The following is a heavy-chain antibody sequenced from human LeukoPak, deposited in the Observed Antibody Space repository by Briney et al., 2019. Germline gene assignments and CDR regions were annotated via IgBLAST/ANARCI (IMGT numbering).Heavy chain of an antibody. CDR2: VNLQGST. Sequence: SETLSLTCGVSGGSITNTNYWTWVRQPPGKGLEWIGEVNLQGSTNYNPSLMGRVAISVDTSENHISLQLTSVTAADTAVYYCAREGGPYRPPDYSGQGTLVTVAS. V-gene: IGHV4-4*02. CDR1: GGSITNTNY. CDR3: AREGGPYRPPDY. J-gene: IGHJ4*02.